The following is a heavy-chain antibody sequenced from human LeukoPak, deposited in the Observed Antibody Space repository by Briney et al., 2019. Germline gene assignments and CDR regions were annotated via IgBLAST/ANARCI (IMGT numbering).Heavy chain of an antibody. CDR1: GGSISSYY. V-gene: IGHV4-39*01. D-gene: IGHD6-13*01. CDR2: IYYSGST. CDR3: ARHTRIAAAGTNLFDY. Sequence: PSETLSLTCTVSGGSISSYYWSWIRQPPGKGLEWIGSIYYSGSTYYNPSLKSRVTISVDTSKNQFSLKLSSVTAADTAVYYCARHTRIAAAGTNLFDYWGQGTLVTVSS. J-gene: IGHJ4*02.